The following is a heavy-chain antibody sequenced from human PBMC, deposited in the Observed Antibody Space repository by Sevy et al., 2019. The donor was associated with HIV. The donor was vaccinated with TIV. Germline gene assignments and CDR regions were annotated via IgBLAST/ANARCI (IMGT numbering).Heavy chain of an antibody. CDR1: GFTFSSYW. V-gene: IGHV3-74*01. J-gene: IGHJ6*03. Sequence: GGSLRLSCAASGFTFSSYWMYWVRQAPGKGLVWVSRINSDGSSTSYADSVKGRFTISRDNAKNTLYVQMNSLRAEDTAVYYWARGNENSRGRNYMDVWGKGTTVTVSS. D-gene: IGHD6-13*01. CDR3: ARGNENSRGRNYMDV. CDR2: INSDGSST.